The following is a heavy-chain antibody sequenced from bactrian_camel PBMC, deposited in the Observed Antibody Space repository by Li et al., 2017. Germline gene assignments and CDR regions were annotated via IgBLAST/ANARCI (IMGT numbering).Heavy chain of an antibody. CDR2: IYTGGGST. D-gene: IGHD1*01. J-gene: IGHJ4*01. CDR3: VKTNPDARGGFDH. CDR1: GYTYSSYC. Sequence: DVQLVESGGGSVQAGGSLRLSCAASGYTYSSYCMGWFRQAPGKEREGVAAIYTGGGSTYYADSVKGRFTISRDNAKNTVYLLMNSLKPEDTAVYYCVKTNPDARGGFDHWGQGTQVTVS. V-gene: IGHV3S40*01.